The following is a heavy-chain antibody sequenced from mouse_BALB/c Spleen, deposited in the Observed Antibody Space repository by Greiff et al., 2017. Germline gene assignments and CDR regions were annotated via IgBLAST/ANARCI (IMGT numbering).Heavy chain of an antibody. CDR2: ISSGGSYT. J-gene: IGHJ4*01. V-gene: IGHV5-6*01. D-gene: IGHD2-1*01. Sequence: DVQLVESGGDLVKPGGSLKLSCAASGFTFSSYGMSWVRQTPDKRLEWVATISSGGSYTYYPDSVKGRFTISRDNAKNTLYLQMSSLKSEDTAMYYCARDGNYFHYYAMDYWGQGTSVTVSS. CDR3: ARDGNYFHYYAMDY. CDR1: GFTFSSYG.